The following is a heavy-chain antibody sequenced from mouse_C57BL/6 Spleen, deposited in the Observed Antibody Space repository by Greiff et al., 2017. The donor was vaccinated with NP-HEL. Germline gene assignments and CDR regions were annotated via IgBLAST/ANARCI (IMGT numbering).Heavy chain of an antibody. CDR1: GYAFSSSW. CDR3: ARGRYYGSYWYFDV. CDR2: IYPGDGDT. D-gene: IGHD1-1*01. J-gene: IGHJ1*03. V-gene: IGHV1-82*01. Sequence: QVQLKQSGPELVKPGASVKISCKASGYAFSSSWMNWVKQRPGKGLEWIGRIYPGDGDTNYNGKFKGKATLTADKSSSTAYMQLSSLTSEDSAVYFCARGRYYGSYWYFDVWGTGTTVTVSS.